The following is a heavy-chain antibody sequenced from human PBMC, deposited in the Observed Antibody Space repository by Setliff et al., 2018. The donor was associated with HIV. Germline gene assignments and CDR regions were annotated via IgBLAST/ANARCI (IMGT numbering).Heavy chain of an antibody. CDR1: GYNFASHW. V-gene: IGHV5-51*01. D-gene: IGHD2-15*01. CDR3: ARPFEVVAALTDACDI. J-gene: IGHJ3*02. Sequence: GESLKISCRGSGYNFASHWIAWVRQMPGKGLEWMGIVYPDDSDSRYSPSFQGRVTISADKSVSTAYLQWSSLKASDTAMYDCARPFEVVAALTDACDIWGQGTMGTVSS. CDR2: VYPDDSDS.